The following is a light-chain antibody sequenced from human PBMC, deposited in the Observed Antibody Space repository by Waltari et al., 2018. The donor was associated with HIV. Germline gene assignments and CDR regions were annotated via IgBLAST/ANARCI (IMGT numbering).Light chain of an antibody. CDR1: QSLLYSSNNKNY. Sequence: DIVMTQSPDSLAVSLGERAPINCKSSQSLLYSSNNKNYLAWYQQKPGQPPKLLIYWASTRQSGVPDRFSGSGSGTDFTLSISSLQAEDVAVYYCQQYYGSPFTFGPGTKVDIK. J-gene: IGKJ3*01. CDR2: WAS. CDR3: QQYYGSPFT. V-gene: IGKV4-1*01.